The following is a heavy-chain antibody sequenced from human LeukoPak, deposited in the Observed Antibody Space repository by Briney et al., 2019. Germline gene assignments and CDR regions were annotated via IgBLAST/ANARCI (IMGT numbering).Heavy chain of an antibody. Sequence: QAGGSLRLSCAASGFTFSSYAMSWVRQAPGKGLEWVSAISGRGGSTYYADSVKGRFTISRDNSKNTLYLQMNSLRAEDTAVYYCARDSFNCSSTSCYRHPFDYWGQGTLVTVSS. CDR3: ARDSFNCSSTSCYRHPFDY. CDR1: GFTFSSYA. D-gene: IGHD2-2*02. V-gene: IGHV3-23*01. CDR2: ISGRGGST. J-gene: IGHJ4*02.